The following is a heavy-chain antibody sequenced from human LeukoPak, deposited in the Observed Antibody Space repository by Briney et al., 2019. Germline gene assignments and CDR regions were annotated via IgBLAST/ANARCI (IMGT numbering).Heavy chain of an antibody. J-gene: IGHJ4*02. Sequence: GGSLRLSCAASGFIFSTYSMIWVRQAPGKGLEWVAYISISGSSIYYADAVKGRFTISRDNAKNSLYLQGQSLRVDDTAVYYCARERFHGSGAPKYDFWGQGTLVTVSS. CDR3: ARERFHGSGAPKYDF. D-gene: IGHD3-10*01. CDR2: ISISGSSI. V-gene: IGHV3-48*04. CDR1: GFIFSTYS.